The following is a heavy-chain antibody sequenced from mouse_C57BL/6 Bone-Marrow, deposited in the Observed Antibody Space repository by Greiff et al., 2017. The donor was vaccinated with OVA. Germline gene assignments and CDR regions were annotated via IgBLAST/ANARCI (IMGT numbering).Heavy chain of an antibody. Sequence: QVQLKQPGAELVKPGASVKLSCKASGYTFTSYWMHWVKQRPGQGLEWIGMIHPNSGSTNYNEKFKSKATLTVDKSSSTAYMQLSSLTSEDSAVYYCARLSYDGYCGGAMDDWGQGTSVTVSS. CDR2: IHPNSGST. V-gene: IGHV1-64*01. CDR3: ARLSYDGYCGGAMDD. J-gene: IGHJ4*01. D-gene: IGHD2-3*01. CDR1: GYTFTSYW.